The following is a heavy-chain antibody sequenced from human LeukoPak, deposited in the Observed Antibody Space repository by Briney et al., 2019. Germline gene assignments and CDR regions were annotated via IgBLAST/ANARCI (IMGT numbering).Heavy chain of an antibody. J-gene: IGHJ5*02. CDR3: ARRIAAAGTGDWFDP. CDR2: IDPSDSYT. CDR1: GYSFTSYW. Sequence: GASLRISCKGSGYSFTSYWISWVRQMPGKGLEWMGRIDPSDSYTNYSPSSQGHVTISADKSISTAYLQWSSLKASDTPMYYCARRIAAAGTGDWFDPWGQGTLVTVSS. D-gene: IGHD6-13*01. V-gene: IGHV5-10-1*01.